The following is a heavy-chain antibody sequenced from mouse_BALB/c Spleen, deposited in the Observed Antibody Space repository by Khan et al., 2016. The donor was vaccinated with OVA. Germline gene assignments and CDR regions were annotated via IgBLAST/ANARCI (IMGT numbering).Heavy chain of an antibody. CDR3: ARKDYYDYDPFPY. Sequence: VQLKESGPGLVKPSQSLSLTCTVTGYSITSEYTWNWIRQFPGNKLEWMGFLSYSGNTRYNPFLKSRITITRDTSKNQFFLQLNSVTSEDTATYYCARKDYYDYDPFPYWGQGTLVTVSA. CDR2: LSYSGNT. V-gene: IGHV3-2*02. J-gene: IGHJ3*01. CDR1: GYSITSEYT. D-gene: IGHD2-4*01.